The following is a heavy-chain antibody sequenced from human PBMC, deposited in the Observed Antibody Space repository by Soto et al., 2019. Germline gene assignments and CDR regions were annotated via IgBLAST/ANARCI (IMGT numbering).Heavy chain of an antibody. CDR2: IYYSGST. CDR3: ARGVATIGP. V-gene: IGHV4-59*01. J-gene: IGHJ5*02. CDR1: GDSISRYY. Sequence: QVQLQESGPRLVKPSETLSLTCTVSGDSISRYYWTWIRQPPGKGLEWIGYIYYSGSTNYNPSLKSRVTISVDTSKNQFSLKLTSVTAADTAVYYCARGVATIGPWGQGTLVTVSS. D-gene: IGHD5-12*01.